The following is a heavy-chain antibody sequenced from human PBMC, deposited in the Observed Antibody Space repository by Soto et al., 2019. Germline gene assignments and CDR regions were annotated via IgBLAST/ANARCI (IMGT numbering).Heavy chain of an antibody. D-gene: IGHD1-26*01. CDR1: GGSISSYY. Sequence: SATQSVTCTVSGGSISSYYWSWIRQPTGKGLEWIGRIYTSGSTNYNPSLKSRVTMSVDTSKNQFSLKLSSVTAADTAVYYCARSVRSGNFDYWGQGTLVTVSS. CDR3: ARSVRSGNFDY. J-gene: IGHJ4*02. CDR2: IYTSGST. V-gene: IGHV4-4*07.